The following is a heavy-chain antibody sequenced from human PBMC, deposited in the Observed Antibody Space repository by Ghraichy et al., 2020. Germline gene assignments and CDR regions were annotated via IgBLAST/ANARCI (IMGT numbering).Heavy chain of an antibody. CDR3: ANYGQTITFDY. J-gene: IGHJ4*02. Sequence: LSLTCAASGFSFSDYAMMWVRQAPGKGLEWVSVIGNSGANIHYADFVKGRFTISRDNSKNTLYLQMDSLRAEDTALYYCANYGQTITFDYWGQGTLVTVSS. V-gene: IGHV3-23*01. CDR2: IGNSGANI. CDR1: GFSFSDYA. D-gene: IGHD3-9*01.